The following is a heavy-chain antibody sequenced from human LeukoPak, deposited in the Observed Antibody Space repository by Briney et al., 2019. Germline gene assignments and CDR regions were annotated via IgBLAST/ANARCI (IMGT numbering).Heavy chain of an antibody. Sequence: ASVKVSCTASGYTFTGYYMHWVRQAPGQGLEWMGWINPNSGGTNYAQKFQGRVTMTRDTSISTAYMELSRLRSDDTAVYYCARGIAAAGTGSGYWGQRTLVTVSS. CDR1: GYTFTGYY. D-gene: IGHD6-13*01. CDR2: INPNSGGT. V-gene: IGHV1-2*02. J-gene: IGHJ4*02. CDR3: ARGIAAAGTGSGY.